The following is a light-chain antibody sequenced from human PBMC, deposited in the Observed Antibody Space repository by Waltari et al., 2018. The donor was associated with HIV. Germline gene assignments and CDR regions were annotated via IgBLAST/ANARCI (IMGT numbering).Light chain of an antibody. CDR1: QRISSY. Sequence: DIQMTQSPSSLSASVGDRVNITFRPGQRISSYLQWYQQKPGKAPKLLISAAFNLQSGVPSRFSGGGSGTDFTLTIGSLQVEDLATYYCQQCYSSPPTFGQGTRLEIK. V-gene: IGKV1-39*01. CDR2: AAF. CDR3: QQCYSSPPT. J-gene: IGKJ2*01.